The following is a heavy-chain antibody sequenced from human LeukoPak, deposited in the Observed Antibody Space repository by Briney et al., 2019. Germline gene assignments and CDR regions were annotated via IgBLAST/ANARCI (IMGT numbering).Heavy chain of an antibody. Sequence: ASVKVSCKASGGTFSSYGISWVRQAPGQGLEWMGWISAYNGNTNYAQKLQGRVTMTTDTSTSTAYMELRSLRSDDTAVYYCARAPPLSCSSTSCYPDAFDIWGQGTMVTVSS. CDR3: ARAPPLSCSSTSCYPDAFDI. CDR2: ISAYNGNT. J-gene: IGHJ3*02. D-gene: IGHD2-2*01. V-gene: IGHV1-18*01. CDR1: GGTFSSYG.